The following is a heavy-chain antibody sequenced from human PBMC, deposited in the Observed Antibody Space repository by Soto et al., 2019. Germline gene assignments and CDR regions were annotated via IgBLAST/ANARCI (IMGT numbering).Heavy chain of an antibody. J-gene: IGHJ4*02. Sequence: QVQLQESGPGLVKPSETLSLTCTVSGGSVSSGSYYWSWIRQPPGKGLEWIGYIYYSGSTNYNPSLKSRVTISVDTSKHQFSLKLSSVTAADTAVYYCARDIEVGRAGFFDYWGQGTLVTVSS. CDR2: IYYSGST. CDR1: GGSVSSGSYY. V-gene: IGHV4-61*01. D-gene: IGHD6-13*01. CDR3: ARDIEVGRAGFFDY.